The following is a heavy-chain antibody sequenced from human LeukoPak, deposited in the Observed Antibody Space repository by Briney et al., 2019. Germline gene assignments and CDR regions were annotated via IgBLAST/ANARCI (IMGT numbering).Heavy chain of an antibody. CDR1: GFPFSDFS. D-gene: IGHD3-10*01. CDR2: TNSGGTST. Sequence: PGGSLRLSCATSGFPFSDFSMSWVRQAPGKGLEGISTTNSGGTSTYYAESVKGRFTISRDNSKNTLYLQMSSLRVKDTGVYYCGKQPYGRSLGEGGPGTLVSVSS. V-gene: IGHV3-23*01. J-gene: IGHJ4*02. CDR3: GKQPYGRSLGE.